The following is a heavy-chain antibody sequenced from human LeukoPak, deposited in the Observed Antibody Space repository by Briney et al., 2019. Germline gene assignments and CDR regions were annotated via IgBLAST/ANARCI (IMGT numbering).Heavy chain of an antibody. J-gene: IGHJ4*02. D-gene: IGHD6-13*01. V-gene: IGHV3-23*01. CDR3: AKRGAYSNNWSISLDY. Sequence: GGPLRLSCAASGFTFSSYAMSWVRKAPGKGLEWGSTVTSGDNTLYADSVKGRFTISRDNSKNTIYLQMSSLKAEDTAVYYCAKRGAYSNNWSISLDYWGQGTLVTVSS. CDR1: GFTFSSYA. CDR2: VTSGDNT.